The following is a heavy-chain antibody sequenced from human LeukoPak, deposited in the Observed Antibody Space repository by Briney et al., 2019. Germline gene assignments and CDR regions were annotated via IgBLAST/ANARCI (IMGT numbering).Heavy chain of an antibody. Sequence: GRSLRLSCAASGFTFSSYGMHWVRQAPGKGLEWVAVISYDGSNKYYADSVKGRFTISRDNSKNTLYLRMNSLRAEDTAVYYCAKDYGLMGELPTRYYYYGMDVWGQGTTVTVSS. D-gene: IGHD1-26*01. CDR2: ISYDGSNK. CDR3: AKDYGLMGELPTRYYYYGMDV. CDR1: GFTFSSYG. J-gene: IGHJ6*02. V-gene: IGHV3-30*18.